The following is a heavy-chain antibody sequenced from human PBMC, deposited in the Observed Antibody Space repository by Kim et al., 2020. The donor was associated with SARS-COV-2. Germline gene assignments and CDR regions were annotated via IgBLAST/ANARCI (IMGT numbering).Heavy chain of an antibody. CDR1: GFTFSDYY. Sequence: GGSLRLSCAASGFTFSDYYMSWIRQAPGKGLEWVSYISGSGTTIYYADSVKGRFTISRDNAKNSLYLQMNSLRAEDTAVYYCARRAAVVVPAAIWSGYYYTMDVWSQGTTVTVSS. CDR2: ISGSGTTI. J-gene: IGHJ6*02. V-gene: IGHV3-11*01. D-gene: IGHD2-2*02. CDR3: ARRAAVVVPAAIWSGYYYTMDV.